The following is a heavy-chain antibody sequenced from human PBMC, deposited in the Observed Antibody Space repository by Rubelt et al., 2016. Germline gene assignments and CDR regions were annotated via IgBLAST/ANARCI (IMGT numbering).Heavy chain of an antibody. CDR3: ARDGFGDHTYDV. CDR2: FSWNSGSI. J-gene: IGHJ3*01. D-gene: IGHD3-10*01. Sequence: APGKGLEWVSGFSWNSGSIGYAASVQVRFAISRDNAKNSLYLQMNRLRAEDTALYYGARDGFGDHTYDVWGRGTTVTVSS. V-gene: IGHV3-9*01.